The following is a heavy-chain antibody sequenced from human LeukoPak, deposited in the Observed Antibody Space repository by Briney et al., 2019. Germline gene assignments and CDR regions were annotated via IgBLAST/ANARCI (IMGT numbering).Heavy chain of an antibody. J-gene: IGHJ4*02. CDR2: ISNSSSSI. Sequence: GGSLRLSCVASGFTLNSYNMNWVRQAPGKGLEWVSSISNSSSSIYYADSVKGRFTISRDNAKNSLYLHMHSLRDEDTAVYFCAKAPYSVIYYGPDYWGQGTLVTVSS. D-gene: IGHD1-26*01. CDR1: GFTLNSYN. CDR3: AKAPYSVIYYGPDY. V-gene: IGHV3-48*02.